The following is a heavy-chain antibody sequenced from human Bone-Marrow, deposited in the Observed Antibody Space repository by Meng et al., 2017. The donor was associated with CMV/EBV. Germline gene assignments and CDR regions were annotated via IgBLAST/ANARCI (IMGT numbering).Heavy chain of an antibody. J-gene: IGHJ6*02. Sequence: ASVKVSCKASGYTFNSYDINWVRQAAGQGLEWMGWMSPNSGDTGYAQRFQDRVTMTRDTSTTTAYMELRNLASEDTAVYYCARGAGRDYYYYGMDVWGQGTTVTVSS. CDR3: ARGAGRDYYYYGMDV. CDR2: MSPNSGDT. V-gene: IGHV1-8*01. CDR1: GYTFNSYD.